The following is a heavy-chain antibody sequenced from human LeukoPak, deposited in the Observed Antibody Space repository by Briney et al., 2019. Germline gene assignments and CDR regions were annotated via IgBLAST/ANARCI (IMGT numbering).Heavy chain of an antibody. CDR2: INTGSTYM. CDR1: GFYFSGYS. D-gene: IGHD1-1*01. J-gene: IGHJ6*03. Sequence: GGSLRLSCAASGFYFSGYSMNWVRQAPGKGLEWVSSINTGSTYMYYADSVKGRFTISRDNAKNSLHLQMYSLRAEDTAVYFCARVEATTGRNYHYYYMDVLGKGTTVTVSS. V-gene: IGHV3-21*06. CDR3: ARVEATTGRNYHYYYMDV.